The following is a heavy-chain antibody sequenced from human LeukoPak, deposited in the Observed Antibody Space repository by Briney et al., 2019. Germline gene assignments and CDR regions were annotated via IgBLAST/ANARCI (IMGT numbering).Heavy chain of an antibody. CDR3: ARESGYYYDSSGPDPGGY. V-gene: IGHV7-4-1*02. J-gene: IGHJ4*02. Sequence: ASVKVSCKASGYTFTSYAMNWVRQAPGQGLEWMGWINTNTGNPTYAQGFTGRFVFSLDTSVSTAYLQISSLKAEDTAVYYRARESGYYYDSSGPDPGGYWGQGTLVTVSS. CDR1: GYTFTSYA. D-gene: IGHD3-22*01. CDR2: INTNTGNP.